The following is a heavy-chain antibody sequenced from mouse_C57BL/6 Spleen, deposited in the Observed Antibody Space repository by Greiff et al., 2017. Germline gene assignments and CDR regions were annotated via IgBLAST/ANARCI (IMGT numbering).Heavy chain of an antibody. J-gene: IGHJ4*01. CDR2: IDPSDSYT. Sequence: QVQLQQPGAELVMPGASVKLSCKASGYTFTSYWMHWVKQRPGQGLEWIGEIDPSDSYTNYNQKFKGKSTLTVDKSSSTAYMQLSSLTSEDSAVYYCARGKDYYGSSPYYYAMDYWGQGTSVTVSS. CDR1: GYTFTSYW. CDR3: ARGKDYYGSSPYYYAMDY. V-gene: IGHV1-69*01. D-gene: IGHD1-1*01.